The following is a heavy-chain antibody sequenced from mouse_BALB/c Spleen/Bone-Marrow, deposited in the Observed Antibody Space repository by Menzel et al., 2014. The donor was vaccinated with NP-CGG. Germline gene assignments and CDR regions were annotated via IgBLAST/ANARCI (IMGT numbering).Heavy chain of an antibody. CDR1: GYAFTSYN. J-gene: IGHJ1*01. CDR3: AREDNWYFDV. Sequence: VQLQQSGPVLVKPGASVKVSCKASGYAFTSYNMYWVRQSHGKSLEWIGYIDPYNGGTSYNQKVKGKATLTVDKSSSTAYMYLNSLTSEDSAVYYCAREDNWYFDVWGAGTTVTVSS. CDR2: IDPYNGGT. V-gene: IGHV1S135*01.